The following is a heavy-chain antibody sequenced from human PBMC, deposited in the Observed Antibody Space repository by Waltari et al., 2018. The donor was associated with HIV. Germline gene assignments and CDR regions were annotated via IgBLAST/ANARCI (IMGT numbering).Heavy chain of an antibody. V-gene: IGHV3-7*01. CDR3: ARVYSSTTGRALDY. CDR2: IKQDGREK. J-gene: IGHJ4*02. Sequence: EVQLVESGGGLVQPGGSLRLSCVGSGFIFSNYWMTWVRQVPGKWLEWWSNIKQDGREKNYVDSWAGRFSISRDNANNSLYLQLNSLRDEDTAVYYCARVYSSTTGRALDYWGQGALVTVSS. D-gene: IGHD2-2*01. CDR1: GFIFSNYW.